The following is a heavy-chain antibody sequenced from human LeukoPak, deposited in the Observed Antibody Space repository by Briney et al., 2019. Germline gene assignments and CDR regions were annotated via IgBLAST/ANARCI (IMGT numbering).Heavy chain of an antibody. CDR2: SRSKAYGGTT. V-gene: IGHV3-49*04. Sequence: PGGSLRLSCTASGFTFSDYAMSWVRQAPGKGLEWVGFSRSKAYGGTTEYAASVKGRFTITRDDSKSIAYLKMNSLKTEDTAVYYCMAAAGIIDYWGQGTLVTVSS. J-gene: IGHJ4*02. CDR1: GFTFSDYA. D-gene: IGHD6-13*01. CDR3: MAAAGIIDY.